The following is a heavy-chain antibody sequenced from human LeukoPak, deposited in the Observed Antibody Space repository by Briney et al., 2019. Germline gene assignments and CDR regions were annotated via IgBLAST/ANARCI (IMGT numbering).Heavy chain of an antibody. V-gene: IGHV4-4*07. J-gene: IGHJ2*01. CDR3: ARGRVWFGFFDL. CDR2: IYTSGST. Sequence: SETLSLTCTVSGGSISSYYWSWIRQPAGKGLEWIGRIYTSGSTNYNPSLKSRLTISVDTSENRFSLRLSSVTAADTAVYYCARGRVWFGFFDLWGRGTLLTVSA. D-gene: IGHD3-10*01. CDR1: GGSISSYY.